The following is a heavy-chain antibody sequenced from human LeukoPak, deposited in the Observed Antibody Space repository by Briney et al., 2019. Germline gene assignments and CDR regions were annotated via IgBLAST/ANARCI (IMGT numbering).Heavy chain of an antibody. V-gene: IGHV5-10-1*01. D-gene: IGHD2-2*01. J-gene: IGHJ4*02. Sequence: RGESLTISCEGSGYRFTTYWISWARQMPGKGLEWMGSIEPSDSYIKYSPSFQGHVTISADKSIRTAYLQWSSLQPSHTAMYYCARQVECVSRRYCSTSSPPHLFYYWGQGTLVTVSS. CDR2: IEPSDSYI. CDR3: ARQVECVSRRYCSTSSPPHLFYY. CDR1: GYRFTTYW.